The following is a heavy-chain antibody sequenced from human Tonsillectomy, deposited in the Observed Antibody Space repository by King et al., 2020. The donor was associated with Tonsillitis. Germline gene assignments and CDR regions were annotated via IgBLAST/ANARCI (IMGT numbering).Heavy chain of an antibody. D-gene: IGHD3-9*01. CDR2: IRSKANSYAT. CDR1: GFTFSGSA. CDR3: TSRRDYVILTGYYPFDY. J-gene: IGHJ4*02. V-gene: IGHV3-73*01. Sequence: VQLVESGGGLVQPGGSLKLSCAASGFTFSGSAMHWVRQASGKGLEWVGRIRSKANSYATAYAASVKGRFTISRDDSKNTAYLQMNSLKTEDTAVYYCTSRRDYVILTGYYPFDYWGQGTLVTVSS.